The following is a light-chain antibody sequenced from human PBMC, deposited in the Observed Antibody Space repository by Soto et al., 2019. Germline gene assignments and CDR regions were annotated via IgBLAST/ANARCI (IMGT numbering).Light chain of an antibody. CDR2: EVN. J-gene: IGLJ2*01. CDR1: SSDIGDYIY. V-gene: IGLV2-14*01. CDR3: ATWDDSLNSPL. Sequence: QSALTQPASVSGSPGQSITISCTGTSSDIGDYIYVSWYQHHPGKVPKLIIYEVNNRPSGVSNRFSGSKSGTTASLTISGLQAEDEADYYCATWDDSLNSPLFGGGTKLTVL.